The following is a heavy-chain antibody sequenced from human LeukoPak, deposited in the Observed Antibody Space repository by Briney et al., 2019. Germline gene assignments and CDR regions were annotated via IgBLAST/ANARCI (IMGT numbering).Heavy chain of an antibody. CDR1: GFTFSSYA. CDR2: ISGSGGDT. Sequence: GGSLRLSCAASGFTFSSYAMSWVRQAPGKGLEWVSSISGSGGDTYYGDSVKGRFTISRDNSKNTLYLQVNSLRAEDTAVYYCARGRLGLDYWGQGILVTVSS. CDR3: ARGRLGLDY. J-gene: IGHJ4*02. D-gene: IGHD3-16*01. V-gene: IGHV3-23*01.